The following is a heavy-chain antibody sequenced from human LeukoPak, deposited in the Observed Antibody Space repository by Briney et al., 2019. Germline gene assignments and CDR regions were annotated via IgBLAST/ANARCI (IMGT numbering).Heavy chain of an antibody. D-gene: IGHD3-10*01. J-gene: IGHJ4*02. CDR2: INHSGST. Sequence: SETLSLTCAVYGGSFSGYYWSWIRQPPGKGLEWIGEINHSGSTNYNPSLKSRVTISVDTSKNQFSLKLSSVTAADTAVYYCARTADGITMVRGRTFDYWGQGTLVTVSS. CDR3: ARTADGITMVRGRTFDY. V-gene: IGHV4-34*01. CDR1: GGSFSGYY.